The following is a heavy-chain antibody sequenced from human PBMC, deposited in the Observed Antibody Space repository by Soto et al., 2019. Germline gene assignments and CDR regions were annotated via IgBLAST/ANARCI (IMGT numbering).Heavy chain of an antibody. D-gene: IGHD3-9*01. Sequence: QVQLQESGPGLVKPSETLSLTCTVSGGSISSYYWSWIRQPPGKGLEWIGYIYYSGSTNYNPSLKSRVTISVDTSKNQSSLKLSSVTAADTAVYYCARHVPRRYFDGPIDYYGMDVWGQGTTVTVSS. J-gene: IGHJ6*02. CDR1: GGSISSYY. V-gene: IGHV4-59*08. CDR3: ARHVPRRYFDGPIDYYGMDV. CDR2: IYYSGST.